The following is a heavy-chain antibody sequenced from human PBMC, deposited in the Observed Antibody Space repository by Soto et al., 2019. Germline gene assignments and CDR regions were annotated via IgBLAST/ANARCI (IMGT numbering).Heavy chain of an antibody. J-gene: IGHJ5*02. V-gene: IGHV3-23*01. CDR3: AKDGWELLRGFDP. Sequence: EVQLLEAGGGLVQPGGSLRLSCAASGFTFRTYAMTWVRQAPGKGLEWVSTISGSGGRTYYEDSVKGPFTISRDNSRTTLSLNMNSLGAGDTAVYYWAKDGWELLRGFDPWGQGTLVTVSS. CDR1: GFTFRTYA. CDR2: ISGSGGRT. D-gene: IGHD1-26*01.